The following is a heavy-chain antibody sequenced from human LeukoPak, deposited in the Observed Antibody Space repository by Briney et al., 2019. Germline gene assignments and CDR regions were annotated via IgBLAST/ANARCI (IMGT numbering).Heavy chain of an antibody. V-gene: IGHV4-38-2*02. D-gene: IGHD3-16*01. CDR3: ARSEGGDAFDI. CDR1: GYSISSGYY. J-gene: IGHJ3*02. CDR2: IYHSGST. Sequence: SETPSLTCTVSGYSISSGYYWGWIRQPPGKGLEWIGSIYHSGSTYYNPSLKSRVTISVDTSKNQFSLKLSSVTAADTAVYYCARSEGGDAFDIWGQGTMVTVSS.